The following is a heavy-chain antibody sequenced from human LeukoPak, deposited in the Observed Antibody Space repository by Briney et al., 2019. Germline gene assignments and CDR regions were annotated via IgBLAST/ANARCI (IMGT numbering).Heavy chain of an antibody. V-gene: IGHV3-30*02. CDR2: IRYDGSNK. J-gene: IGHJ4*02. CDR1: GFTFSSYG. D-gene: IGHD4-23*01. CDR3: AKDEATTVVTPTTLY. Sequence: GGSLRLSCAASGFTFSSYGMHWVRQAPGKGLEWGTFIRYDGSNKYYADSVKGRFTISRDNSKNTLYLQMNSLRAEDTAVYYCAKDEATTVVTPTTLYWGQGTLVTVSS.